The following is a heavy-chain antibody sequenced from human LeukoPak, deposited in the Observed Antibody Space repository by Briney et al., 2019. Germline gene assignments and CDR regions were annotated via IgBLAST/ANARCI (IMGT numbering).Heavy chain of an antibody. CDR1: GYSISSSNW. V-gene: IGHV4-28*01. Sequence: SDTLSLTCAVSGYSISSSNWWGWIRQPPGKGLEWIGYIYYSGSTYYNPSLKSRVTMSVDTSKNQFSLKLSSVTAVDTAVYYCARNNRDGYPDYGGQETLVTVSS. D-gene: IGHD5-24*01. CDR2: IYYSGST. J-gene: IGHJ4*02. CDR3: ARNNRDGYPDY.